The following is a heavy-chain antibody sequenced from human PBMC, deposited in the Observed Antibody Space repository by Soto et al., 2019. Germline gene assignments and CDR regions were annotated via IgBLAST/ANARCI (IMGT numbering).Heavy chain of an antibody. Sequence: VQLVESGGGLVQPGGSLRLSCAASGFTFSSYAMHWVRQAPGKGLEWVAVISYDGSNKYYADSVKGRFTISRDNSKNTLYLQMNSLRAEDTAVYYCARDKYDCSSTSCVSYGMDVWGQGTTVTVSS. V-gene: IGHV3-30-3*01. CDR2: ISYDGSNK. CDR3: ARDKYDCSSTSCVSYGMDV. J-gene: IGHJ6*02. CDR1: GFTFSSYA. D-gene: IGHD2-2*01.